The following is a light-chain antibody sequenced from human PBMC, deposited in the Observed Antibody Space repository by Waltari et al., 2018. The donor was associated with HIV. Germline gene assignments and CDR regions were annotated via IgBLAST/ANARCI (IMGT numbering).Light chain of an antibody. CDR1: QSVLYNSNSKNY. Sequence: DIVLTQSPDSLAVSLGERATINCKASQSVLYNSNSKNYLSWYQQRPGQPPKLRIYWASTRESGVPDRFSGSAAGTDFTLTISGLQAEDVAVYYCHQYYTTPWAFGQGTKVEIK. CDR3: HQYYTTPWA. J-gene: IGKJ1*01. CDR2: WAS. V-gene: IGKV4-1*01.